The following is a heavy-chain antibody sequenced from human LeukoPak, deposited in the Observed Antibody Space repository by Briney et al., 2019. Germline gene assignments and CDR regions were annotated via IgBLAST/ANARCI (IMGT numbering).Heavy chain of an antibody. CDR2: IYYSGST. J-gene: IGHJ4*02. D-gene: IGHD6-13*01. Sequence: SETLSLTCTVSGGSISSYYWSWIRQPPGKGLEWIGYIYYSGSTNYNPSLKSRVTISVDTSKNQFSLKLSSVTAADTAVYHCARVRSIAAAGTSEYFDYWGQGTLVTVSS. CDR3: ARVRSIAAAGTSEYFDY. CDR1: GGSISSYY. V-gene: IGHV4-59*01.